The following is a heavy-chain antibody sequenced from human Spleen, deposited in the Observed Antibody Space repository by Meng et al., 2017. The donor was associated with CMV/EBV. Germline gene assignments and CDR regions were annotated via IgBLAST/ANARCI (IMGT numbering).Heavy chain of an antibody. CDR2: ISGRSTTS. J-gene: IGHJ4*02. CDR1: GFTFIDYG. V-gene: IGHV3-48*04. D-gene: IGHD6-19*01. Sequence: GESLKISCAGSGFTFIDYGMNWVRQAPGKGLEWVSYISGRSTTSRYADSVEGRFTISRDNAKNSLYLQMNSLRAEDTAVYYCARVLAVADTIDYWGQGTLVTVSS. CDR3: ARVLAVADTIDY.